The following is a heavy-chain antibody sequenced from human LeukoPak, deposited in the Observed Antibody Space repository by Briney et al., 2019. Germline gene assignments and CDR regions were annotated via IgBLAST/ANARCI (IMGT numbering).Heavy chain of an antibody. CDR3: ARDLGYYDSSGYYPLYYFDY. CDR1: GFTFSIYG. V-gene: IGHV3-33*01. J-gene: IGHJ4*02. D-gene: IGHD3-22*01. CDR2: IRYDGSNT. Sequence: GGSLRLSCAASGFTFSIYGMHWVRQAPGKGLEWVAVIRYDGSNTYYADSVRGRFTISRDNSKNTLYLQMNSLRAEDTAVYYCARDLGYYDSSGYYPLYYFDYWGQGTLVTVSS.